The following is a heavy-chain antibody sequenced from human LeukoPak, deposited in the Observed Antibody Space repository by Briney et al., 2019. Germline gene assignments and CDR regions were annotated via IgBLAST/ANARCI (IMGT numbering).Heavy chain of an antibody. Sequence: SETLSLTCAVYGGSFSGYYWSWIRQPPGKGLEWIGEINHSGSTNYNPSLKSRVTISVDTSKNQFSLKLSSVTAADTAVYYCARGRFNYYDSSDHLFDYWGQGTQVTVSS. CDR3: ARGRFNYYDSSDHLFDY. CDR2: INHSGST. V-gene: IGHV4-34*01. J-gene: IGHJ4*02. D-gene: IGHD3-22*01. CDR1: GGSFSGYY.